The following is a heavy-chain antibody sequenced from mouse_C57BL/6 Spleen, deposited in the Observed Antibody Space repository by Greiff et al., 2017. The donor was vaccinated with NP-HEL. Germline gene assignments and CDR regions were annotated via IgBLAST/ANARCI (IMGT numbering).Heavy chain of an antibody. D-gene: IGHD2-4*01. CDR1: GFSLTSYG. J-gene: IGHJ3*01. Sequence: VQLQESGPGLVQPSQSLSITCTVSGFSLTSYGVHWVRQSPGKGLEWLGVIWSGGSTDSNAAFISRLSISKDNSKSQVFFKMNSLQADDTAIYYCARNGRIYYDYLAWFAYWGQGTLVTVSA. CDR3: ARNGRIYYDYLAWFAY. V-gene: IGHV2-2*01. CDR2: IWSGGST.